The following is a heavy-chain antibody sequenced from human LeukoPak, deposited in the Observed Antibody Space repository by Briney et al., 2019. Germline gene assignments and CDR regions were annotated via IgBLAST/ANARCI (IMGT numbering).Heavy chain of an antibody. CDR2: IKADGSGT. CDR3: ATWAFYHNLDV. J-gene: IGHJ6*02. Sequence: QTGGSLRLSCAASGFNIGPYAMYWVRQGPGRGLEWVSVIKADGSGTFYSDSVRGRFTTSRDNSKNSLYLQMSSLISDDTALYYCATWAFYHNLDVWGQGTTVAVSS. V-gene: IGHV3-43*02. D-gene: IGHD2/OR15-2a*01. CDR1: GFNIGPYA.